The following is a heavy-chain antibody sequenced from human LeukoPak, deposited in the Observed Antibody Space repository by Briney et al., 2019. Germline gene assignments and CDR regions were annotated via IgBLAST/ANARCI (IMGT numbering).Heavy chain of an antibody. CDR1: GFTFTSYA. CDR3: AKDPRVGSRVATPCH. V-gene: IGHV3-23*01. Sequence: GGSLRLSCAASGFTFTSYAMSWVRQAPGKGLEWVSAISGSGGSTYYADSVKGRFISSRDNSTSTLFLQMNSLRAEDTAVYYCAKDPRVGSRVATPCHWGQGTLVTVSS. D-gene: IGHD5-24*01. CDR2: ISGSGGST. J-gene: IGHJ4*02.